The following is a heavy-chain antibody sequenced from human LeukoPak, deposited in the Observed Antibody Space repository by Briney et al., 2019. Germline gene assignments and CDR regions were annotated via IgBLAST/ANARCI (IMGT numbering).Heavy chain of an antibody. D-gene: IGHD5-12*01. CDR2: INHSGST. CDR3: ARRRATGITGFDY. V-gene: IGHV4-34*01. CDR1: GGSFSGYY. J-gene: IGHJ4*02. Sequence: PSETLSLTCAVYGGSFSGYYWSWIRQPPGKGLEWIGEINHSGSTNYDPSLKSRVTISVDTSKNQFSLKLSSVTAADTAVYYCARRRATGITGFDYWGQGTLVTVSS.